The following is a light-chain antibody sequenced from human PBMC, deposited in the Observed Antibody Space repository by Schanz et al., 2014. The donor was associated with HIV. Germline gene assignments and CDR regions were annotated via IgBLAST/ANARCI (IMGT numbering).Light chain of an antibody. V-gene: IGLV2-23*02. J-gene: IGLJ2*01. CDR2: EVT. CDR1: SSDIGSYNL. CDR3: CSYAGGNKLI. Sequence: QSALTQPASVSGSLGQSITISCTGTSSDIGSYNLVSWYQQHPGKAPKLMIYEVTKRPSGVSNRFSGSKSGNTASLTVSGLQAEDEADYYCCSYAGGNKLIFGGGTKLTVL.